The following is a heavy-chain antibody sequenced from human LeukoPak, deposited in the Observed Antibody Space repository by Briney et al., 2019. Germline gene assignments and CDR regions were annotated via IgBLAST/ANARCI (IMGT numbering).Heavy chain of an antibody. J-gene: IGHJ6*03. CDR1: GGTFSSYA. Sequence: SVKVSCKASGGTFSSYAISWVRQAPGQGLEWMGGIIPIFGTANYAQKFQGRVTITADESTSTAYMELSSLRSEDTAVYYCAREGGSAGPTYYYYYMDVWGKGTTVTVSS. CDR2: IIPIFGTA. V-gene: IGHV1-69*13. CDR3: AREGGSAGPTYYYYYMDV. D-gene: IGHD3-10*01.